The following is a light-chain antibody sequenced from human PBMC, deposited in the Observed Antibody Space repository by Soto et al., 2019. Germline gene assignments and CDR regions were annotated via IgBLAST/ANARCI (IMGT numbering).Light chain of an antibody. CDR2: AAS. V-gene: IGKV3-11*01. Sequence: DIVLTQSPATLSLFPWETATLSCMASQSVSSYLAWYQQKPGQAPRLLMYAASNRATGIPARFSGSGSGTDFTLTISSREPVDFAVYYCQHRSKFGGGTKVEIK. J-gene: IGKJ4*02. CDR3: QHRSK. CDR1: QSVSSY.